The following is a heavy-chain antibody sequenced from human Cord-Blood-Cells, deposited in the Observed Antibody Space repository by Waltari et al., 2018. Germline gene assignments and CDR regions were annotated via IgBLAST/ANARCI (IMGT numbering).Heavy chain of an antibody. CDR2: INPSCGST. CDR1: GYTFTSYY. V-gene: IGHV1-46*01. CDR3: ARDPGTTYYYYYGMDV. J-gene: IGHJ6*02. Sequence: QVQLVQSGAEVKKPGASVKVSCKASGYTFTSYYMHWLRQAPGQGLEWMGIINPSCGSTSYAQKFQGRVTMTRDTSTRTVYMELSSLRSEDTAVYYCARDPGTTYYYYYGMDVWGQGTTVTVSS. D-gene: IGHD1-1*01.